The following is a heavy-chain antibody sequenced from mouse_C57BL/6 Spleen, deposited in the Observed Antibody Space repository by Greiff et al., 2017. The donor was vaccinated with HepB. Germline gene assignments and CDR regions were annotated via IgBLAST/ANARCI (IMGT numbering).Heavy chain of an antibody. D-gene: IGHD4-1*01. V-gene: IGHV1-52*01. Sequence: QVQLQQPGAELVRPGSSVKLSCKASGYTFTSYWMHWVKQRPIQGLEWIGNIYPSDSETHYNQKFKDKATLTVDKSSSTAYMQLSSLTSEDSAVYYCARSGRDAMDYWGQGTSVTVSS. CDR2: IYPSDSET. J-gene: IGHJ4*01. CDR1: GYTFTSYW. CDR3: ARSGRDAMDY.